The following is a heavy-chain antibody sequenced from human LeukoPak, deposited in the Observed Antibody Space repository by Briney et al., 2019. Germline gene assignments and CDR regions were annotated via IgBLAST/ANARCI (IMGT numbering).Heavy chain of an antibody. Sequence: GGSLRLSCAASGFIFGRDSMNWVRQAPGKGLEWVAVISYDGSNKYYADSVKGRFTISRDNSKNTLYLQMNSLRAEDTAVYYCARVVTMVRGVNSPPGVWGQGTTVTVSS. CDR2: ISYDGSNK. D-gene: IGHD3-10*01. V-gene: IGHV3-30-3*01. J-gene: IGHJ6*02. CDR1: GFIFGRDS. CDR3: ARVVTMVRGVNSPPGV.